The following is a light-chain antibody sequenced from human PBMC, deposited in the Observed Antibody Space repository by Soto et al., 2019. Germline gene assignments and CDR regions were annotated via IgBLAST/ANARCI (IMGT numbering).Light chain of an antibody. Sequence: SYELTQPPSVSVAPGKTARITCGGHNIGSKSVHWYQQKPGQAPVLVIYYDNDRPSGIPERFSGSNSGNTATLTISRVEAEDEADYYCQVWDSSSDHVVFGGGTKLTVL. V-gene: IGLV3-21*04. CDR3: QVWDSSSDHVV. J-gene: IGLJ2*01. CDR2: YDN. CDR1: NIGSKS.